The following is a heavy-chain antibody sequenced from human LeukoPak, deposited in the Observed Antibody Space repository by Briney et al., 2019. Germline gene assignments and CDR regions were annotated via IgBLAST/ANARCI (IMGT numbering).Heavy chain of an antibody. Sequence: SETLSLTCAVYGGSFSGYYWSWIRQPPGKGLEWIGEISHGGSTNYNPSLKSRVTISVDTSKNQFSLQLSSVTAADTAVYYCAGRGDYYFDYWGQGTLVTVSS. CDR3: AGRGDYYFDY. J-gene: IGHJ4*02. CDR2: ISHGGST. V-gene: IGHV4-34*01. D-gene: IGHD2-21*02. CDR1: GGSFSGYY.